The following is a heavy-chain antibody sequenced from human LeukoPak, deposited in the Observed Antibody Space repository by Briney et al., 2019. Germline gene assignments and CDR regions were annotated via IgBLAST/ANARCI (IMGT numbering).Heavy chain of an antibody. CDR1: GFTFSSYA. V-gene: IGHV3-23*01. J-gene: IGHJ4*02. Sequence: GGSLRLSCAASGFTFSSYAMSWVRQAPGEGLEWVSAISGSGGSTYYADSVKGRFTISGDNSKNTLYLQMNSLRAEDTAVYYCAKAQAAAGTPGRYWGQGTLVTVSS. D-gene: IGHD6-13*01. CDR3: AKAQAAAGTPGRY. CDR2: ISGSGGST.